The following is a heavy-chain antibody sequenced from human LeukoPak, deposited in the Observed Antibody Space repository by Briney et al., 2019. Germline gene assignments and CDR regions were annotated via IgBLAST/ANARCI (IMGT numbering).Heavy chain of an antibody. CDR1: GFTFGSYG. CDR3: ARAIGIAAFYDY. J-gene: IGHJ4*02. CDR2: ISYDGSNK. Sequence: AGGSLRLSCAASGFTFGSYGMHWVRQAPGKGLEWVTIISYDGSNKYYADSVKGRFTISRDNSKNTLFLQMNSLRAEDTAVYYCARAIGIAAFYDYWGQGTLVTVSS. D-gene: IGHD6-13*01. V-gene: IGHV3-30*03.